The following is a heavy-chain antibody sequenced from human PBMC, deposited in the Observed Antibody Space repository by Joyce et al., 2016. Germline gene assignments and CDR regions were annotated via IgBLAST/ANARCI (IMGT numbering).Heavy chain of an antibody. D-gene: IGHD3-16*01. Sequence: EVQLVEAGGALVQPGGSLRLSCAASGFTFSAYEIHWVRQTTGKGLECVSAIGTAGEPYYAGSVKGRFTISRENAKSSLFLQMNSLRAEDTAVYYCARERGGGMSAFDIWGQGTMVTVSS. CDR1: GFTFSAYE. V-gene: IGHV3-13*05. CDR3: ARERGGGMSAFDI. J-gene: IGHJ3*02. CDR2: IGTAGEP.